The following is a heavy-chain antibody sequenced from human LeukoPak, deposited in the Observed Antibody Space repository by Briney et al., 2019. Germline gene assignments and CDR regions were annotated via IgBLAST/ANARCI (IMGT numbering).Heavy chain of an antibody. J-gene: IGHJ4*02. CDR1: GGSISSSTYY. D-gene: IGHD1-26*01. V-gene: IGHV4-39*07. CDR3: ARDPRYSGSNTPREPRDY. CDR2: LYSGGST. Sequence: SETLSLTCTVSGGSISSSTYYWGWVRQPPGKGLEWIGSLYSGGSTYYNPSLKSRVTISVDTSKNQFSLKLSSVTAADTAVYYCARDPRYSGSNTPREPRDYWGQGTLVTVSS.